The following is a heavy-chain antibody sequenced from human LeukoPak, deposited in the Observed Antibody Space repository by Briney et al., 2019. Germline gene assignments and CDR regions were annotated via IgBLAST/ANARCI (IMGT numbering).Heavy chain of an antibody. D-gene: IGHD3-9*01. CDR2: IYPGDSDT. CDR1: GYTFSNYW. CDR3: ARLDYDILTPHFDY. J-gene: IGHJ4*02. Sequence: GESLKISCKGSGYTFSNYWIGWVRQMPGKGLEWVGIIYPGDSDTRYSPSFQGQVTISADKSISTAYLQWSSLKASDTAMYYCARLDYDILTPHFDYWGQGTLVTVSS. V-gene: IGHV5-51*01.